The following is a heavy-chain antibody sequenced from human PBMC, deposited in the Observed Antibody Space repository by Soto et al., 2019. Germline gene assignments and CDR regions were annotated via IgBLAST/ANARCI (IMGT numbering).Heavy chain of an antibody. Sequence: PDGTLRLSCAVSGISVGTNTVNWVRQAPGMGLEWVSGLSDSVGTSHYAYSVMGRFTISRDKSKITLYLQMNNLRAEDTAVYYCAKHLRGGRLQSPFDLWSQGTQVTVSS. CDR1: GISVGTNT. J-gene: IGHJ4*02. D-gene: IGHD1-1*01. CDR2: LSDSVGTS. V-gene: IGHV3-23*01. CDR3: AKHLRGGRLQSPFDL.